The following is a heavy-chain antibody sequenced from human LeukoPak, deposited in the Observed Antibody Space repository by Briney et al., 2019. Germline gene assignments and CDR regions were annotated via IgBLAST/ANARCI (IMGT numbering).Heavy chain of an antibody. Sequence: GESLKISCKGSGYSFTSYWIGWVRQMPGKALEWMGIIYPGDSDTRYSPSFQGQVTISADKSISTAYLQWSSLKASDTAMYYCARAQVNYYDSSGSETHYYYYYMDVWGKGTTATVSS. CDR2: IYPGDSDT. CDR1: GYSFTSYW. CDR3: ARAQVNYYDSSGSETHYYYYYMDV. V-gene: IGHV5-51*01. D-gene: IGHD3-22*01. J-gene: IGHJ6*03.